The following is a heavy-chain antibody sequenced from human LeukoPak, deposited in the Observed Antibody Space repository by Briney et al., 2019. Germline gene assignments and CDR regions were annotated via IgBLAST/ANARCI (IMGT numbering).Heavy chain of an antibody. Sequence: ASVKVSCTASGGTFSSYAISWVRQAPGQGLEWMGRIIPILGIANYAQKFQGRVTITADKSTSTAYMELSSLRSEDTAVCYCARDRGDYYDSSGYVTWGQGTLVTVSS. D-gene: IGHD3-22*01. CDR1: GGTFSSYA. CDR3: ARDRGDYYDSSGYVT. CDR2: IIPILGIA. V-gene: IGHV1-69*04. J-gene: IGHJ4*02.